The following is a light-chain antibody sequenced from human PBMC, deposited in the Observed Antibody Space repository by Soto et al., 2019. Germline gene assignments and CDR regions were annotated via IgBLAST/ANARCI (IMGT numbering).Light chain of an antibody. CDR2: KAS. J-gene: IGKJ4*01. CDR3: QQYNYYPLT. CDR1: QSISNW. V-gene: IGKV1-5*03. Sequence: DIQMTQSPSTLSASVGDRVTITCRASQSISNWLAWYQQKPGKAPNLLIYKASTLESGVPSRFSGSGSGTEFTLTISSLQPEDSAVYYCQQYNYYPLTFGGGTKVEIK.